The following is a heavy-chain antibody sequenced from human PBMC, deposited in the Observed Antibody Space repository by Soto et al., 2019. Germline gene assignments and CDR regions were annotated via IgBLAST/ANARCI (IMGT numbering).Heavy chain of an antibody. V-gene: IGHV3-21*01. CDR3: ARDPGHYYGSGSFGFLDY. D-gene: IGHD3-10*01. J-gene: IGHJ4*02. Sequence: GGSLRLSCAASGFSFSSYSMNWVRQAPGKGLEWVSSISSSSSYIYYADSVKGRFTISRDNAKNSLYLQMNSLRAEDTAVYYCARDPGHYYGSGSFGFLDYWGQGTLVTVSS. CDR2: ISSSSSYI. CDR1: GFSFSSYS.